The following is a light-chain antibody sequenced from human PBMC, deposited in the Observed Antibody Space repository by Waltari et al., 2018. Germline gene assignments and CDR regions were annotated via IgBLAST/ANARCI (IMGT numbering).Light chain of an antibody. V-gene: IGLV1-40*01. J-gene: IGLJ2*01. CDR3: QSYDSSLSGSRV. Sequence: QSVLTPPPPVSGAPGQRVTISCTGSSSHNGAGTEVTRHQQPPGTAPKLLMYGNGNRPSGVPDRFSGSKSGTSASLAITGLQAEDEADYYCQSYDSSLSGSRVFGGGTKLTVL. CDR2: GNG. CDR1: SSHNGAGTE.